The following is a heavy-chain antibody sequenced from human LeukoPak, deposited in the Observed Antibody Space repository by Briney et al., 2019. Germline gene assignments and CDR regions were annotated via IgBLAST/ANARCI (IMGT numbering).Heavy chain of an antibody. CDR1: GFTFSSYA. D-gene: IGHD3-9*01. CDR3: ARASYDILTGYYFDY. Sequence: PGGSLRLSCAASGFTFSSYAMHWVRQAPGKGLEWVAVISYDQSNKYYADSVKGRFTISRDNSKNTLYLQMNSLRAEDTAMYYCARASYDILTGYYFDYWGQGTLVTVSS. CDR2: ISYDQSNK. J-gene: IGHJ4*02. V-gene: IGHV3-30-3*01.